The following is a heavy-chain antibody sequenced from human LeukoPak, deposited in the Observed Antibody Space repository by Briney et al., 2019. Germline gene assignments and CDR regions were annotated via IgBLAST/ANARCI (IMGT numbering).Heavy chain of an antibody. J-gene: IGHJ4*02. D-gene: IGHD3-10*01. V-gene: IGHV1-2*02. Sequence: ASVKVSCKASGYTFTDYYMHWVRQAPGQGLEWMGWINPNSGGTNYAQKFQGRVTMTRDTSISTAYMELSRLRSDDTAVYYCARALGLVRGAPGYWGQGTLVTVSS. CDR1: GYTFTDYY. CDR2: INPNSGGT. CDR3: ARALGLVRGAPGY.